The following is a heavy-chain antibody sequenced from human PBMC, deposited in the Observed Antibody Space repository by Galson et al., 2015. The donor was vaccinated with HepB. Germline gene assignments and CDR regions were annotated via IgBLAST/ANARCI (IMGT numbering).Heavy chain of an antibody. Sequence: LRLSCAASGFTLSSYWIHWVRQGAGKGLVWVSRINTDGSNTNYADSVKGRFTISRDNSKNTLDLQMNSLRADDTAVYYCGRDIYSRGARGTIDHWGQGTLVTVSS. CDR3: GRDIYSRGARGTIDH. D-gene: IGHD3-22*01. J-gene: IGHJ4*02. CDR1: GFTLSSYW. CDR2: INTDGSNT. V-gene: IGHV3-74*01.